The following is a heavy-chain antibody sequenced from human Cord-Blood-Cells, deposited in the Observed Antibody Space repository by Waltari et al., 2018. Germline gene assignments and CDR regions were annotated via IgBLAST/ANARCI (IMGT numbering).Heavy chain of an antibody. J-gene: IGHJ4*02. CDR1: GYTFTSYD. D-gene: IGHD2-15*01. CDR2: MNPNSGNT. CDR3: ARGLRVVVAATRVYYFDY. V-gene: IGHV1-8*01. Sequence: QVQLVQSGAEVKKPGASVTVSCKASGYTFTSYDINWVRQANGQGLEWMGWMNPNSGNTGYAQKFQGRVTMTRNTSISTAYMELSSLRSEDTAVYYCARGLRVVVAATRVYYFDYWGQGTLVTVSS.